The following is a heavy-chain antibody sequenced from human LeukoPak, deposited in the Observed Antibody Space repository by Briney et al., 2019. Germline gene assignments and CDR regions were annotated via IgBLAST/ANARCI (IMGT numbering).Heavy chain of an antibody. CDR3: ARDMTYYDILTGPLLVFDL. J-gene: IGHJ2*01. D-gene: IGHD3-9*01. CDR2: IYYSGST. CDR1: GGSISGFY. V-gene: IGHV4-59*12. Sequence: SETLSLTCTVSGGSISGFYWSWIRQSPGKGLEWIGYIYYSGSTNYNPSLKSRVTISVDTSKNQFSLKLSSVTAADTAVYYCARDMTYYDILTGPLLVFDLWGRGTLVTVSS.